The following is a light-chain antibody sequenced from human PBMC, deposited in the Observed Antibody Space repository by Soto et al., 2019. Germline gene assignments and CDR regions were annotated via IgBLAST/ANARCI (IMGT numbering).Light chain of an antibody. V-gene: IGKV3-15*01. J-gene: IGKJ5*01. CDR3: QQYNNWPLSIT. CDR1: QSISSN. CDR2: GAS. Sequence: EIVMTQSPATPSVSPGERATLSCRASQSISSNLAWYQQKPGQAPRLLMYGASTRATGIPARFSGSGSGTESTPTISSLQSEDFAVYYCQQYNNWPLSITFGQGTRLEIK.